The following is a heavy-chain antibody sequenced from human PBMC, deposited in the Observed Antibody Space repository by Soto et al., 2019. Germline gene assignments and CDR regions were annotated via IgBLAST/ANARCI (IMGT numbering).Heavy chain of an antibody. CDR1: GFTFSSNA. V-gene: IGHV3-30-3*01. CDR3: ARDSIISGTTGPPPLDY. J-gene: IGHJ4*02. D-gene: IGHD4-17*01. CDR2: MSYDGSNE. Sequence: QVQLVESGGGVVQPGRSLRLSCAASGFTFSSNAMHWVRQAPGKGLEWVAVMSYDGSNEYYADSVKGRFNISRDNSKDTMYLEMKSLGAEDTAVVYCARDSIISGTTGPPPLDYWGQGTLVTVSA.